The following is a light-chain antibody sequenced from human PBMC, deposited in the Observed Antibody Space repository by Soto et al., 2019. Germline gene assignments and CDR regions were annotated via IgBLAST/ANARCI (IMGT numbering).Light chain of an antibody. CDR2: DVS. V-gene: IGLV2-14*01. CDR3: SSYKSSSSYV. CDR1: SSDVGGYNS. Sequence: QSALTQPASVSGSPGQSITLLCTGTSSDVGGYNSVSWYQQHPGKAPKLMIHDVSNRPSGVSNRFSGSKSGNTASLTISGLQAEDEADYYCSSYKSSSSYVFGTGTKVTVL. J-gene: IGLJ1*01.